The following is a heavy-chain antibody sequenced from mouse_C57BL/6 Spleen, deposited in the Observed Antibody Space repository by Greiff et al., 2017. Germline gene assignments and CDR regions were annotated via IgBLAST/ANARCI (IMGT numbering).Heavy chain of an antibody. Sequence: VQLQQSGAELVRPGASVTLSCTASGYTFTAHEMHWVKQTPVHGLDWIGAIDPETGGTAYNQKFKGKAILTADKSSSTAYMERRSLTSEDSAVYYCTRGDGSSYYAMDYWGQGTSVTVSS. J-gene: IGHJ4*01. CDR1: GYTFTAHE. V-gene: IGHV1-15*01. CDR2: IDPETGGT. D-gene: IGHD1-1*01. CDR3: TRGDGSSYYAMDY.